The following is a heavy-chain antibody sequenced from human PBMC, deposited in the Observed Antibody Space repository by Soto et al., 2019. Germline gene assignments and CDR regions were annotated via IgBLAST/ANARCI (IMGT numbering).Heavy chain of an antibody. J-gene: IGHJ4*02. CDR1: GYTVTNYG. Sequence: QVQLVQSGAEVREPGSSVKVSCKASGYTVTNYGVSWVRQAPGQGLEWMGWIGGYKGNTNYAQKLQGRVTLITDTSTSTAYMELRSLRSDDTAVYYCAPHTLDTGMPSGYWGQGTLVTVSS. CDR3: APHTLDTGMPSGY. V-gene: IGHV1-18*01. D-gene: IGHD5-18*01. CDR2: IGGYKGNT.